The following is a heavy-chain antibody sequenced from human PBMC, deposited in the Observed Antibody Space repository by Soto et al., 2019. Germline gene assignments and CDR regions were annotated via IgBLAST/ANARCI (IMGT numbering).Heavy chain of an antibody. D-gene: IGHD3-10*01. CDR3: ARGRYYGSGSYYTGYYYYMDV. CDR2: IIPILGIA. J-gene: IGHJ6*03. V-gene: IGHV1-69*02. CDR1: GGTFSSYT. Sequence: QVQLVQSGAEVKKPGSSVKVSCKASGGTFSSYTISWVRQAPGQGLEWMGRIIPILGIANYAQKFQGRVTITADKSTSIAYMELSSLRSEDTAVYYCARGRYYGSGSYYTGYYYYMDVWGKGTTVTVSS.